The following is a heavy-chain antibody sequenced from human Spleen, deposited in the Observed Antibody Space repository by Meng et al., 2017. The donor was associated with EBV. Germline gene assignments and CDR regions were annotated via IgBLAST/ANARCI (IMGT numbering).Heavy chain of an antibody. CDR2: IYYGGRT. CDR3: ARVGSDTATVPDYFDA. D-gene: IGHD5-18*01. V-gene: IGHV4-30-4*01. CDR1: CGLRCCVGYF. J-gene: IGHJ5*02. Sequence: GNVLVMPTQALSLPVASICGLRCCVGYFWGMVPRPQGKGLEWLCFIYYGGRTYCHPTLRSRVTISVDTSKNEVSLKLCAVTAADAAVYYCARVGSDTATVPDYFDAWGQGTLVTASS.